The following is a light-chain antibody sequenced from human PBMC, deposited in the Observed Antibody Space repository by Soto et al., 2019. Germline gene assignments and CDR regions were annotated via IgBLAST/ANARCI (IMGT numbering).Light chain of an antibody. CDR1: SCDLGDYDY. V-gene: IGLV2-8*01. CDR3: SSYAGSNHLI. CDR2: EVN. J-gene: IGLJ2*01. Sequence: QSALTQPPSASGSPGQSVTISCTGTSCDLGDYDYVSWYQQHPGKAPKLMIYEVNKRPSGVPDRFSGSKSGNTASLTVTGLQAEDEADYYCSSYAGSNHLIFGGGTKVTVL.